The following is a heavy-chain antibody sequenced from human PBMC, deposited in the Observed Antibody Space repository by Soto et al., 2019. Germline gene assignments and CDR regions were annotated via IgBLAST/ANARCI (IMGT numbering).Heavy chain of an antibody. D-gene: IGHD3-9*01. CDR2: IFYSGNT. Sequence: QLQLQESGPGLVKPWETLSLTCTVSGDSISSSNCFWGWIRQPPGKGLEWIATIFYSGNTYYNPSLKSRVTIPVDTFKNHFSLRLISVTAADTALYNCARRYVWLYFDYWGAGSLFTVSS. V-gene: IGHV4-39*01. CDR3: ARRYVWLYFDY. CDR1: GDSISSSNCF. J-gene: IGHJ4*02.